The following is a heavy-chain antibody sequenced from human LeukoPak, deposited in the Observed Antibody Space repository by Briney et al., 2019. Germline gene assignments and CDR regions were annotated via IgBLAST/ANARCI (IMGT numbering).Heavy chain of an antibody. Sequence: GGSLRLSCAASGFTFSSYGMSWVRQAPGKGLERVSAISGSGGSTYYADSVKGRFTISRDNSKNTLYLQMNSLRAEDTAVYYCAETPPWDSGYDYWGFDYWGQGTLVTVSS. CDR1: GFTFSSYG. V-gene: IGHV3-23*01. D-gene: IGHD5-12*01. CDR2: ISGSGGST. J-gene: IGHJ4*02. CDR3: AETPPWDSGYDYWGFDY.